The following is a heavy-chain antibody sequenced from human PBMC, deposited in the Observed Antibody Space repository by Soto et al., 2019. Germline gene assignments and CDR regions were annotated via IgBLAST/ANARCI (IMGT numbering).Heavy chain of an antibody. CDR2: ISYDGSNK. Sequence: QVQLVESGGGVVQPGRSLRLSCAASGFTFSSYAMHWVRQAAGEGLEWVAVISYDGSNKYYADSVKGRFTISRDNSKNTLYLQMNSLRAEDTAVYYCARDRLRYNWNDFPYYYYGMDVWGQGTTVTVSS. CDR1: GFTFSSYA. CDR3: ARDRLRYNWNDFPYYYYGMDV. D-gene: IGHD1-1*01. V-gene: IGHV3-30-3*01. J-gene: IGHJ6*02.